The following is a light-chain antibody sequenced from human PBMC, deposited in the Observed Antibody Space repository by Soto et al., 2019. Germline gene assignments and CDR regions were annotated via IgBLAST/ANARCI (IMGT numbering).Light chain of an antibody. Sequence: QSALTQPPSASGSPGQSVAISCTGTSSDVGGYNYVSWYQQHPGKAPKLMIYEVNKRPSGVPDRLSGSKSGNTASLTVSGLQAEDEADYYCSSYAGSRNVFGTGTKVTVL. CDR3: SSYAGSRNV. CDR2: EVN. J-gene: IGLJ1*01. V-gene: IGLV2-8*01. CDR1: SSDVGGYNY.